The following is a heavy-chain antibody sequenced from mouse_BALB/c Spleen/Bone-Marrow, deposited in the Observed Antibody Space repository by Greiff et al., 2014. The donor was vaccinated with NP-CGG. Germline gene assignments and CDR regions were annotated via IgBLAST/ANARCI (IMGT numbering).Heavy chain of an antibody. J-gene: IGHJ2*01. Sequence: DVMLVESGGGLVQPGGSLKLSCAASGFTFSSYGMSWVRQTPDKRLELVATINTNGGNTNYPDSVKGRFTISRDNAKSTLYLQKSSLKYEDTAMYYCARGLDYWGQGTTLTVSS. V-gene: IGHV5-6-3*01. CDR3: ARGLDY. CDR1: GFTFSSYG. CDR2: INTNGGNT.